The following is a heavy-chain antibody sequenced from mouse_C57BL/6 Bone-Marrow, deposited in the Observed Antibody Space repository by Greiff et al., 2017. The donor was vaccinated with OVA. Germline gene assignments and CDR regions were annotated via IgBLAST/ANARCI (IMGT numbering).Heavy chain of an antibody. D-gene: IGHD2-2*01. Sequence: EVNVVESGGDLVKPGGSLKLSCAASGFTFSSYGMSWVRQTPDKRLEWVATISSGGSYTYYPDSVKGRFTISRDNAKNTLYLQMSSLKSEDTAMYYCARHGYDGAYWGQGTLVTVSA. J-gene: IGHJ3*01. CDR2: ISSGGSYT. CDR3: ARHGYDGAY. V-gene: IGHV5-6*01. CDR1: GFTFSSYG.